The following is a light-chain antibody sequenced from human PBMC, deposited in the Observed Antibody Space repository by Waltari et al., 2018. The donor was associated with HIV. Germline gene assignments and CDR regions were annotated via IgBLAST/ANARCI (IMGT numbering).Light chain of an antibody. CDR2: SNN. CDR1: SNNAGNQG. V-gene: IGLV10-54*04. J-gene: IGLJ2*01. CDR3: SAWDRSLSVVV. Sequence: QAGLTQSPSVSKGLRQTATLTCTGNSNNAGNQGATWLQQHQGHPPKLLSYSNNNRPSGISERFSASRSGNTASLTITGLQPEDEADYFCSAWDRSLSVVVFGGGTTLTVL.